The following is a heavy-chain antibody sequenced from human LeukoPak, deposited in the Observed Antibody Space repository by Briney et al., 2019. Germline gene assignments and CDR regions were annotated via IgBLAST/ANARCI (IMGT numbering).Heavy chain of an antibody. J-gene: IGHJ4*02. V-gene: IGHV3-23*01. Sequence: PGGSLRLSCAASGFTLSSYAMRWGRQAPGKGLEWDSIFTVSGSETFSASSVKGRFTVSRYNSKNTLYLQMNSLSAEDTAVYYCTKDVTVRDYSGDYWGQGTLVTVSS. CDR2: FTVSGSET. CDR3: TKDVTVRDYSGDY. D-gene: IGHD4-11*01. CDR1: GFTLSSYA.